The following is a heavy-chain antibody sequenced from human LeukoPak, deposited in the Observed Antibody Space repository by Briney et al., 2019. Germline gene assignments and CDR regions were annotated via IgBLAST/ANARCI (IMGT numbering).Heavy chain of an antibody. V-gene: IGHV4-39*01. Sequence: ASETLSLTCTVSGGSISSSSYYWGWIRQPPGKGLERIGSIYYSGSTYYNPSLKSRVTISVDTSKNQFSLKLSSVTAADTAVYYCARVWRPIVLMVYASWYFDLWGRGTLVTVSS. CDR1: GGSISSSSYY. CDR3: ARVWRPIVLMVYASWYFDL. D-gene: IGHD2-8*01. CDR2: IYYSGST. J-gene: IGHJ2*01.